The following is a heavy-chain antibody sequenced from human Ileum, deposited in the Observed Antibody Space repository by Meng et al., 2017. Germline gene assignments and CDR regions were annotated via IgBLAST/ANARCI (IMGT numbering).Heavy chain of an antibody. CDR2: INDDGSTT. CDR3: TADGGVPAASPY. V-gene: IGHV3-74*03. Sequence: EVRLVESGGGLVQPGESLRLSCAASGFTFSRSWMHWVRQVPGKGLLWVAHINDDGSTTTYADSVMGRFTISRDNARNTVDLQMSSLRAEDTAIYYCTADGGVPAASPYWGQGILVTVFS. D-gene: IGHD2-2*01. J-gene: IGHJ4*02. CDR1: GFTFSRSW.